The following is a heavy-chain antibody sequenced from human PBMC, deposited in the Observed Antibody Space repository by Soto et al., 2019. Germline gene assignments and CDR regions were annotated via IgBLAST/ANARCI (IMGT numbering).Heavy chain of an antibody. CDR2: IFSNDEK. Sequence: SGPTLVNPTETLTLTCTVSGFSLSNARMGVSWIRQPPGKALEWLAHIFSNDEKSYSTSLKSRLTISKDTSKSQVVLTMTNMDPVDTATYYCARIHITIAVAGTRSGSYWSYYFDYWGQGTLVTVSS. CDR3: ARIHITIAVAGTRSGSYWSYYFDY. CDR1: GFSLSNARMG. J-gene: IGHJ4*02. D-gene: IGHD6-19*01. V-gene: IGHV2-26*01.